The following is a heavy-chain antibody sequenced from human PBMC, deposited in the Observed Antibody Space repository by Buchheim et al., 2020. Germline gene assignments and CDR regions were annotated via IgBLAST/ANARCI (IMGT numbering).Heavy chain of an antibody. CDR2: IYYSGST. CDR3: ARGPSSNQNDHYGDYQGYYYYGMDV. V-gene: IGHV4-31*03. CDR1: GGSISSGGYY. D-gene: IGHD4-17*01. J-gene: IGHJ6*02. Sequence: QVQLQESGPGLVKPSQTLSLTCTVSGGSISSGGYYWSWIRQHPGKGLEWIGYIYYSGSTYYNPSLKSRVTISVDTSKNQFSLKLSSVTAADTAVYYCARGPSSNQNDHYGDYQGYYYYGMDVWGQGTT.